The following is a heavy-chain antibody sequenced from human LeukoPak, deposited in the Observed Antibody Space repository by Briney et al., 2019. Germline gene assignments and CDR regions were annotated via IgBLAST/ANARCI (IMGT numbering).Heavy chain of an antibody. Sequence: PGGSLRLSCAASGFTVSSNYMSWVRQAPGKGLQWVSGIGPGGDNKYYADSLEGRFTISRDNSKNTVYLQMNSLRAEDTAVYYCAKRGAEVGATVAPGDYWGQGTLLTVSS. CDR1: GFTVSSNY. CDR2: IGPGGDNK. CDR3: AKRGAEVGATVAPGDY. J-gene: IGHJ4*02. D-gene: IGHD1-26*01. V-gene: IGHV3-23*01.